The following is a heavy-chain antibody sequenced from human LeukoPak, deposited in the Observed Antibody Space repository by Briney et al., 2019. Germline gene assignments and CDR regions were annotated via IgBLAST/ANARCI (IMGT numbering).Heavy chain of an antibody. Sequence: GASVKVSCKASGGTLNYYGITWVRQAPGQGLEWMGRIIPMLGTRNYAQRFQGRVTITEDKSTSTAYMEVSSLRSEDTAVYYCARETRTYYYDRSGYYRSDALDIWGQGTMVTVSS. CDR2: IIPMLGTR. D-gene: IGHD3-22*01. V-gene: IGHV1-69*04. CDR1: GGTLNYYG. J-gene: IGHJ3*02. CDR3: ARETRTYYYDRSGYYRSDALDI.